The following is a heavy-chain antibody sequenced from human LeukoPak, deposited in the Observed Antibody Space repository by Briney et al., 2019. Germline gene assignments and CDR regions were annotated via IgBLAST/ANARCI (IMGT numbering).Heavy chain of an antibody. CDR3: ARDRNIVVVPAAISWFDP. V-gene: IGHV4-59*12. CDR2: IYFSGST. Sequence: SETLSLTCTVSGGPISSYYWSWLRQPPGKGLEWSGYIYFSGSTNYNPSLKSRVTISVDTSKNQFSLKLSSVTAADTAVYYCARDRNIVVVPAAISWFDPWGQGTLVTVSS. J-gene: IGHJ5*02. D-gene: IGHD2-2*02. CDR1: GGPISSYY.